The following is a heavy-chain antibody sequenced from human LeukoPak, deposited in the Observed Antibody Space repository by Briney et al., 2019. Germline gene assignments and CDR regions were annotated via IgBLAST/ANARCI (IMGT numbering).Heavy chain of an antibody. Sequence: GASVKVSCKASGGTFSSFAITWVRQAPGQGLEWMGGIIPIFRTANYAQRFQGRVTITADESTSTAYMELSSLRSEDTAVYYCTRGGKYISGWPRPDPYYYNMDVWGKGTTVTVSS. V-gene: IGHV1-69*13. D-gene: IGHD6-19*01. CDR3: TRGGKYISGWPRPDPYYYNMDV. CDR2: IIPIFRTA. J-gene: IGHJ6*03. CDR1: GGTFSSFA.